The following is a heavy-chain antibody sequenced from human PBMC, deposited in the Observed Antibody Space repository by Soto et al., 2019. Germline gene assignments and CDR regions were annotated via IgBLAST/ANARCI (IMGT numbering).Heavy chain of an antibody. V-gene: IGHV4-31*03. Sequence: QVQLQESGPGLVKPSQTLSLTCTVSGGSISSDGYYWNWIRQHPGKGLEWIGYIYYSGSTFYNASLKSRVTISIDTTKNQFSLKLRSVTAADTAVYYCARDYSSGVDVWGPGTTVTVSS. J-gene: IGHJ6*02. CDR1: GGSISSDGYY. CDR3: ARDYSSGVDV. CDR2: IYYSGST.